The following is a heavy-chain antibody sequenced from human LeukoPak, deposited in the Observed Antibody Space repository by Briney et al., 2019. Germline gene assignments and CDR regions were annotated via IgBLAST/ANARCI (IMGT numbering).Heavy chain of an antibody. CDR2: ISSSGSTI. CDR3: ASRISDYYHYYMDV. V-gene: IGHV3-48*03. Sequence: PGGSLRLSCAASGFTFSSYEMNWVRQAPGKGLEWVSYISSSGSTIYYADSVKVRFTISRDNAKNSLYLQMNSLRAEDTAVYYCASRISDYYHYYMDVWGKGTTVTISS. CDR1: GFTFSSYE. J-gene: IGHJ6*03. D-gene: IGHD3-10*01.